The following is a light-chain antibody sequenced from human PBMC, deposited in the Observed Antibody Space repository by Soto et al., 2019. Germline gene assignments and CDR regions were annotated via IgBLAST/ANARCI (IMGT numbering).Light chain of an antibody. J-gene: IGKJ1*01. V-gene: IGKV3-11*01. CDR2: DAS. CDR1: QSIGLA. Sequence: EIVLTQSPATLSLSPRERATLSRRASQSIGLAIAWYQHKPGQAPRLLVFDASQRATGIPARFRGSGCGTDFTLSISSLEPEDFAVYYGQQRNDRPTWTVCQRTQVEIK. CDR3: QQRNDRPTWT.